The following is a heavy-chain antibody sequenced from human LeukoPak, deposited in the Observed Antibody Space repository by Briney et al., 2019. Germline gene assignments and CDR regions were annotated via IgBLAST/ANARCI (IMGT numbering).Heavy chain of an antibody. CDR1: GASISSGGYS. CDR3: ARGGWEGSTVTTGYYFDY. V-gene: IGHV4-30-2*01. J-gene: IGHJ4*02. CDR2: IYHSGST. D-gene: IGHD4-17*01. Sequence: SETLSLTCAVSGASISSGGYSWNWIRQPPGKGLEWIGCIYHSGSTYYNPSLKSRVTMSVDRSKNQFSLKLSSVTAADTAVYYCARGGWEGSTVTTGYYFDYWGQGTLVTVSS.